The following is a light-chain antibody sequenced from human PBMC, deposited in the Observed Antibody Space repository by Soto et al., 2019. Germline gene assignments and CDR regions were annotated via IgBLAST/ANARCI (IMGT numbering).Light chain of an antibody. Sequence: QSVLTQPASVSGSPGQSITISCTGSSSDVGGYDYVSWYQQHPGKPPKLMIYDVSNRPSGVSDRFSGSKSGNTASLTISGLQAEDEADYYCSSYTSSSTPCVFGTGTKLTVL. CDR3: SSYTSSSTPCV. J-gene: IGLJ1*01. CDR1: SSDVGGYDY. V-gene: IGLV2-14*01. CDR2: DVS.